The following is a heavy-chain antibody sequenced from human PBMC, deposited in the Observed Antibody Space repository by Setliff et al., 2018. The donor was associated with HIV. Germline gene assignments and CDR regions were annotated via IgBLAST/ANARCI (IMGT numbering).Heavy chain of an antibody. J-gene: IGHJ3*02. CDR3: ARDRMGGYYDSSGYYGAFDI. Sequence: ASVKVSCKASGYTLTSYYMHWVRQAPGQGLEWMGIINPSGGSTSYAQKFQGRVTMTRDTSTSTVYMELSSLRSEDTAVYYCARDRMGGYYDSSGYYGAFDIWGQGTMVTVSS. CDR2: INPSGGST. CDR1: GYTLTSYY. D-gene: IGHD3-22*01. V-gene: IGHV1-46*01.